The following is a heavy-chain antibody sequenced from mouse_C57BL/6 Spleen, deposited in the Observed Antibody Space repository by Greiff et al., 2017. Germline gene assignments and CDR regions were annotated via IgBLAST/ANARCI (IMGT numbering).Heavy chain of an antibody. CDR3: ARRDYDYGLAY. Sequence: VQLVESGAELVKPGASVKISCKASGYAFSSYWMNWVKQRPGQGLEWIGQIYPGDGDTNYNGKFKGKATLTADKSSSTAYMQLSSLTSEDSAVYFCARRDYDYGLAYWGQGTLVTVSA. D-gene: IGHD2-4*01. CDR1: GYAFSSYW. J-gene: IGHJ3*01. V-gene: IGHV1-80*01. CDR2: IYPGDGDT.